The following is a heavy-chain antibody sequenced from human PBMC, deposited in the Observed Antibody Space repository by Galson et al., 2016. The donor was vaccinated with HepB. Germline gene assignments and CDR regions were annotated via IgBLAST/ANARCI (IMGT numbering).Heavy chain of an antibody. Sequence: SLRLSCAASGFTFSHYWMYWVRQAPGKGLEWVSGISWNSGSIGYADSVRGRFTISRDNAQKSLYLQVNSLRPEDTAFYYCTKGGSASSSWYFRQRNPGWYFDYWGQGILVTVSS. CDR2: ISWNSGSI. CDR1: GFTFSHYW. J-gene: IGHJ4*02. CDR3: TKGGSASSSWYFRQRNPGWYFDY. D-gene: IGHD6-13*01. V-gene: IGHV3-9*01.